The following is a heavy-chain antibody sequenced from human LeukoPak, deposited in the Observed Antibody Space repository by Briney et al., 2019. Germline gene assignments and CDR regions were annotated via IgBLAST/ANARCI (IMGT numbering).Heavy chain of an antibody. D-gene: IGHD5-24*01. CDR3: ANSRAGYNSLGTIDY. Sequence: GGSLRLSCAASGFTFSSYGMHWVRQAPGKGLEWVAFIRYDGSNKYYADSVKGRFTISGDNSKNTLYLQMNSLRAEDTAVYYCANSRAGYNSLGTIDYWGQGTLVTVSS. J-gene: IGHJ4*02. CDR2: IRYDGSNK. V-gene: IGHV3-30*02. CDR1: GFTFSSYG.